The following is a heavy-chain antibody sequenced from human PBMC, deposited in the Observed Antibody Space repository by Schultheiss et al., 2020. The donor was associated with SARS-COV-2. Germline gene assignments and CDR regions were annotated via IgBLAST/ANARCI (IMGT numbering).Heavy chain of an antibody. D-gene: IGHD6-13*01. Sequence: GGSLRLSCAASGFTFSSYSMNWVRQAPGKGLEWVSYISSSSSYTNYADSVKGRFTISRDNAKNSLYLQMNSLRAEDTAVYYCARASSSWVYWGQGTLVTVSS. CDR2: ISSSSSYT. CDR1: GFTFSSYS. J-gene: IGHJ4*02. CDR3: ARASSSWVY. V-gene: IGHV3-21*05.